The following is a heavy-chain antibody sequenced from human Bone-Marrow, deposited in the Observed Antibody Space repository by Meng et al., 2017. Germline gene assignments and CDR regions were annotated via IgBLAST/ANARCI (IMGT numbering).Heavy chain of an antibody. J-gene: IGHJ6*02. Sequence: SVKVSCKASGCTFSSYAIRWVRQAPGQGLEWMGGIIPIFGTANYAQKFQGRVTITADKSTSTAYMELSSLRSEDTAVYYCARDIGLFGVVIIGYYGMDVWGQGTTVTVSS. CDR2: IIPIFGTA. V-gene: IGHV1-69*06. CDR1: GCTFSSYA. CDR3: ARDIGLFGVVIIGYYGMDV. D-gene: IGHD3-3*01.